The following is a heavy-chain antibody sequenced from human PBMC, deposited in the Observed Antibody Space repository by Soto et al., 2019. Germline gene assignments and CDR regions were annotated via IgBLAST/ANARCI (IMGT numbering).Heavy chain of an antibody. J-gene: IGHJ5*02. Sequence: ASVKVSCKASGYTFTSYDINWVRQATGQGLEWMGWMNPNSGNTGYAQKFQGRVTMTRNTSISTAYMELSSLRSEDTAVYYCARGIHYDFWSGYFFSSTPGGHWFDPWGQGTLVTVS. CDR1: GYTFTSYD. CDR2: MNPNSGNT. CDR3: ARGIHYDFWSGYFFSSTPGGHWFDP. V-gene: IGHV1-8*01. D-gene: IGHD3-3*01.